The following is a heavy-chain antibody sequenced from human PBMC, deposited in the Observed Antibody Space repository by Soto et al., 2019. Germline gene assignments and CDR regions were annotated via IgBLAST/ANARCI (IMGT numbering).Heavy chain of an antibody. J-gene: IGHJ4*02. D-gene: IGHD5-18*01. CDR1: GFTFSSYA. CDR3: ARDDLPWGTAMSLDY. CDR2: ISYDGSNK. V-gene: IGHV3-30-3*01. Sequence: GGSLRLSCAASGFTFSSYAMHWVRQAPGKGLEWVAVISYDGSNKYYADSVKGRFTISRDNSKNTLYLQMNSLRAEDTAVYYCARDDLPWGTAMSLDYWGQGTLVTVSS.